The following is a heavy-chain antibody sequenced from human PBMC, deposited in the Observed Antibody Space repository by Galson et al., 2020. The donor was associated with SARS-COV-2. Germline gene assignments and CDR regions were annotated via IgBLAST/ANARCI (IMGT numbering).Heavy chain of an antibody. CDR3: ARDEGIRGYNYGRLYYGLDG. V-gene: IGHV3-21*01. CDR1: GFPFSTYS. J-gene: IGHJ6*02. CDR2: ISTSSSYI. Sequence: GESLKISSAASGFPFSTYSMNWVRQAPWKGLEWVASISTSSSYIYYADSVKGRFIISRDNPRKSMYLQMNSLRAEDTAVYYCARDEGIRGYNYGRLYYGLDGWGHWTTVTVAS. D-gene: IGHD5-18*01.